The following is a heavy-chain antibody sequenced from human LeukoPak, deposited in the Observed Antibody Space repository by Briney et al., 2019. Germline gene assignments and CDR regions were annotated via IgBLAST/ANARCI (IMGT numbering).Heavy chain of an antibody. J-gene: IGHJ3*02. D-gene: IGHD3-10*01. V-gene: IGHV4-39*07. Sequence: SETLSLTCIVSGGSISSSIYYWAWVRQPPGKGLEWIGTVFYNGATQYSPSLRSRVTISIDTSTNQFSLKLTSVTAADTALYYCALPYFGAGVDAFDIWGQGTRVAVSS. CDR2: VFYNGAT. CDR1: GGSISSSIYY. CDR3: ALPYFGAGVDAFDI.